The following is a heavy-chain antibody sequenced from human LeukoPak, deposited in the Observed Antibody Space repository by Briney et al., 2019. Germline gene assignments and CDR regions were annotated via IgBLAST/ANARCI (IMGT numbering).Heavy chain of an antibody. CDR2: IWYDESNI. D-gene: IGHD3-22*01. V-gene: IGHV3-33*01. J-gene: IGHJ4*02. Sequence: GGSLRLSCAASGFTFSSYGMHWVRQAPGKGLEWLAVIWYDESNICYADPVKGRFAISRDNSKNTLYLQINSLRAEDTAVYYCARARNDYDTSSFSALDYWGQGTLVTDSS. CDR3: ARARNDYDTSSFSALDY. CDR1: GFTFSSYG.